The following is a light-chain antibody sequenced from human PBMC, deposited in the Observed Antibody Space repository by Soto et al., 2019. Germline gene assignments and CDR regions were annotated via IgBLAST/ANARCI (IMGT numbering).Light chain of an antibody. CDR1: SSDVGGYNY. Sequence: QSVLTQPRSVSESPGQSVTISCTGTSSDVGGYNYVSWYQQHPGKAPKLMIYDVSKRPSGVPDRFSGSKSGNTASLTISGLQAEDEADYYCCSYAGSYKVFGTGTKVTVL. J-gene: IGLJ1*01. CDR2: DVS. CDR3: CSYAGSYKV. V-gene: IGLV2-11*01.